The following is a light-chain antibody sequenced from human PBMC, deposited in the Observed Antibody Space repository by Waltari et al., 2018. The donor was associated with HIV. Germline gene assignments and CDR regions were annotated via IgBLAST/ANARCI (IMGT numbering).Light chain of an antibody. J-gene: IGLJ2*01. CDR2: TNN. V-gene: IGLV1-44*01. Sequence: QSVLTQPPSASGTPGQRVTISCSESRSNIGSHAVTWYQQLPGTAPKLLIYTNNQRPSGIPDRFSGSKSGTSASLAISGLQSEDEADYYCASWDVSLNAVLFGGGTQLTVL. CDR1: RSNIGSHA. CDR3: ASWDVSLNAVL.